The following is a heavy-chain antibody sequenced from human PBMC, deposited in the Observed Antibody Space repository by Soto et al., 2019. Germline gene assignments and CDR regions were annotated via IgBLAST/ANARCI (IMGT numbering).Heavy chain of an antibody. CDR2: ISAYNGHT. J-gene: IGHJ5*02. CDR1: GYTLSSYG. V-gene: IGHV1-18*04. D-gene: IGHD2-2*01. Sequence: GASVKVSCKASGYTLSSYGLSWVRQAPGQGLEWMGWISAYNGHTKYKEKFQGRVTMTTDTSTSTAYMELRSLRSDDTAVYYCARDVVLVPAAMLSRLIGPRDGFDPWGQGTLVTVSS. CDR3: ARDVVLVPAAMLSRLIGPRDGFDP.